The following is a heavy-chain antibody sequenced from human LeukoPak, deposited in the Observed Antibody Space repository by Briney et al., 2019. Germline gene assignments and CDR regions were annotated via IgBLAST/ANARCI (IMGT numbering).Heavy chain of an antibody. D-gene: IGHD6-13*01. V-gene: IGHV3-53*01. Sequence: GGSLRLSCAASGFTVSSNYMSWVRQAPGKGLEWVSVIYSGGSTYYADSVKGRFTISRDNSKNTLYLQMNSLRAEDTAVYYCARETREGSSWYYYYYYMDVWGKGTTVTISS. CDR3: ARETREGSSWYYYYYYMDV. J-gene: IGHJ6*03. CDR1: GFTVSSNY. CDR2: IYSGGST.